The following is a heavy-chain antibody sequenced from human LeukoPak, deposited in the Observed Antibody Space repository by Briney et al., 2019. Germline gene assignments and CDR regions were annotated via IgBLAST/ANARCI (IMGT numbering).Heavy chain of an antibody. Sequence: SQTLSLTCTVSGGSISSGDYYWSWIRQPPGKGLEWIGEINHSGSTNYNPSLKSRVTISVDTSKNQFSLKLSSVTAADTAVYYCARGRGRIAVAGRGPYYFDYWGQGTLVTVSS. D-gene: IGHD6-19*01. CDR3: ARGRGRIAVAGRGPYYFDY. CDR2: INHSGST. V-gene: IGHV4-30-4*08. CDR1: GGSISSGDYY. J-gene: IGHJ4*02.